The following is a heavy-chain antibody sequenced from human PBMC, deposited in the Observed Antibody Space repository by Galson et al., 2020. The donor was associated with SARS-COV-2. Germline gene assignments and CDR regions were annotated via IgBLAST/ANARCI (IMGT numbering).Heavy chain of an antibody. CDR2: ISYDGSNK. J-gene: IGHJ6*03. CDR3: ARDNGEGMDV. V-gene: IGHV3-30*04. Sequence: GGSLRLSCPAPGFTFSSYAMHWVRQAPGKGLEWVAVISYDGSNKYYADPVKGRFTISRDNSKNTLYLQVNSLRAEDAAVYYCARDNGEGMDVWGKGTTVTVSS. CDR1: GFTFSSYA.